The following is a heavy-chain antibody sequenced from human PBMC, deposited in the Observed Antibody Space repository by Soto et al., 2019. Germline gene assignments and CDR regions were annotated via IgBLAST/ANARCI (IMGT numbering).Heavy chain of an antibody. CDR3: AKGDNLGPKTGYAFDP. Sequence: HTLSITCDISGDSVSSNTASWNLIRQSPSRGLEWLGRTYFRSKWYNDYAVSVKSRIIINPDTSNNQFSLQLNSVTPEDTAVYFCAKGDNLGPKTGYAFDPWGQGIMVTVSS. J-gene: IGHJ5*02. CDR1: GDSVSSNTAS. D-gene: IGHD5-12*01. CDR2: TYFRSKWYN. V-gene: IGHV6-1*01.